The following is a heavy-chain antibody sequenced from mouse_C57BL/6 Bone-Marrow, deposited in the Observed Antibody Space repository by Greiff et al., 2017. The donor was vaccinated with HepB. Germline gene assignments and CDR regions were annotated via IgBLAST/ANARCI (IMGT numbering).Heavy chain of an antibody. J-gene: IGHJ2*01. D-gene: IGHD2-2*01. CDR1: GYTFTSYW. CDR2: IDPSDSYT. Sequence: QFQLQQPGAELVRPGTSVKLSCKASGYTFTSYWMHWVKQRPGQGLEWIGVIDPSDSYTNYNQKFKGKATLTVDTSSSTAYMQLSSLTSEDSAVYYCARFGYLYYFDYWGQGTTLTVSS. V-gene: IGHV1-59*01. CDR3: ARFGYLYYFDY.